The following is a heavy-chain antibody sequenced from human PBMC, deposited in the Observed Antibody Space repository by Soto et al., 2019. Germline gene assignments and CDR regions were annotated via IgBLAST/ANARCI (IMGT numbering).Heavy chain of an antibody. Sequence: PGGSLRLSCAASGFTFSSYSMNWVRQAPGKGLEWVSYISSSSSTIYYADSVKGRFTISRDNAKNSLYLQMNSLRDEDTAVYYCARDKITIFGVVTNHDAFDIWGQGTMVT. CDR1: GFTFSSYS. J-gene: IGHJ3*02. CDR3: ARDKITIFGVVTNHDAFDI. D-gene: IGHD3-3*01. V-gene: IGHV3-48*02. CDR2: ISSSSSTI.